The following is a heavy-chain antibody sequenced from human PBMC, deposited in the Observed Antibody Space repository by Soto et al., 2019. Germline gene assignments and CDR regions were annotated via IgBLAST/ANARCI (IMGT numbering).Heavy chain of an antibody. CDR2: IYPGDSDT. V-gene: IGHV5-51*01. CDR1: GYNFTSYW. J-gene: IGHJ4*02. D-gene: IGHD2-2*01. Sequence: GESLKISCKGSGYNFTSYWIGWVRQMPGKGLEWMGIIYPGDSDTRYSPSFQGQVTISADKSISTAYLQWSSLKASDTAMYYCARVGNRYCSSTSCYYFDYWGQGTLVTVSS. CDR3: ARVGNRYCSSTSCYYFDY.